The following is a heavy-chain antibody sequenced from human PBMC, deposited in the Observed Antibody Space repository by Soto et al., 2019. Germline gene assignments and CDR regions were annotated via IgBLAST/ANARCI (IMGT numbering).Heavy chain of an antibody. CDR2: IYYSGST. CDR1: GGSISSSSYY. CDR3: AKVYYGSGSDYLYYYYGMDG. Sequence: SDTLSLTCTVSGGSISSSSYYWGWIRQPPGKGLEWIGSIYYSGSTYYNPSLKSRVTISVDASKNQFSLKLSSVTAADTAVYYCAKVYYGSGSDYLYYYYGMDGWGQGTTVTVS. V-gene: IGHV4-39*01. J-gene: IGHJ6*02. D-gene: IGHD3-10*01.